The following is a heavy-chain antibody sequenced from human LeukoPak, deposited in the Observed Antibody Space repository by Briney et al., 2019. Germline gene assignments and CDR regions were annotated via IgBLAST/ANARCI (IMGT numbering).Heavy chain of an antibody. Sequence: SDTLSLTCTVSHYSISGGSYWGWIRQPPGKGLKWIGYIYYSGSTNYNPSLKSRVTISVDTSKNQFSLKLSSVTAADTAVYYCARALSGDWFDPWGQGTLVTVSS. D-gene: IGHD3-10*01. J-gene: IGHJ5*02. CDR2: IYYSGST. CDR1: HYSISGGSY. V-gene: IGHV4-61*08. CDR3: ARALSGDWFDP.